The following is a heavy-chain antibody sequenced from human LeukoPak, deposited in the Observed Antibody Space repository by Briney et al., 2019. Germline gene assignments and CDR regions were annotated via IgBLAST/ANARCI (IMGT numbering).Heavy chain of an antibody. CDR3: AGAELELGDLCFDY. CDR2: IYHSGST. D-gene: IGHD1-7*01. Sequence: PSGTLSLTCAVSGGSISSSNWWSWVRQPPGKGLEWIGEIYHSGSTNYNPSLKSRVTISVDTSKNQFSLKLSSVTAADTAVYYCAGAELELGDLCFDYWGQGTLVTVSS. CDR1: GGSISSSNW. V-gene: IGHV4-4*02. J-gene: IGHJ4*02.